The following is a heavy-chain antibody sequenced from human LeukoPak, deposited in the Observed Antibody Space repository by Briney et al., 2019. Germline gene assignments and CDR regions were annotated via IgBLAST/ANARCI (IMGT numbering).Heavy chain of an antibody. V-gene: IGHV1-8*01. Sequence: ASVKVPCKASGYTFTSYEINWVRQATGQGLEWMGWMNPKSGNTAYAQKFQGRVTMTRDTSISTAYMELSSLRSEDTAVYYCAKAGIVATMNADWFDPWGQGTLVIVSS. CDR1: GYTFTSYE. J-gene: IGHJ5*02. D-gene: IGHD5-12*01. CDR3: AKAGIVATMNADWFDP. CDR2: MNPKSGNT.